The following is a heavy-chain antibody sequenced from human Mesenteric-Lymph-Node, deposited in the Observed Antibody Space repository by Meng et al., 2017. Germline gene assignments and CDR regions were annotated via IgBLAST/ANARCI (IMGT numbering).Heavy chain of an antibody. D-gene: IGHD1-1*01. Sequence: GGSLRLSCTASGFTFGDYAMSWVRQAPGKGLEWVGFIRSKAYGGTTEYAASVKGRFTISRDDSKSIAYLQMNSLKTEDTAVYYRTSAPELQLSYFDYWGQGTLVTVSS. CDR3: TSAPELQLSYFDY. CDR2: IRSKAYGGTT. V-gene: IGHV3-49*04. CDR1: GFTFGDYA. J-gene: IGHJ4*02.